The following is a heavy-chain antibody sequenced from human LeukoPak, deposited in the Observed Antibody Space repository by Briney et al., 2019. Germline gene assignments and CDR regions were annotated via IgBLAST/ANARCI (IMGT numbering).Heavy chain of an antibody. D-gene: IGHD3-3*01. CDR3: ARGRFLDGP. V-gene: IGHV4-39*07. CDR1: GGSISSSSYY. J-gene: IGHJ5*02. Sequence: SETLSLTCTVSGGSISSSSYYWGWIRQPPGKGLEWIGSIYYSGSTYYNPSLKSRVTISVDTSKNQFSLKLSSVTAADTAVYYCARGRFLDGPWGQGTLVTVSS. CDR2: IYYSGST.